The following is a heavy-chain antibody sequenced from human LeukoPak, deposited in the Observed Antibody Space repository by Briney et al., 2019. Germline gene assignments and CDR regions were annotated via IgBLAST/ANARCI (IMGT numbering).Heavy chain of an antibody. CDR1: GGSLSFSY. CDR2: IYSSGST. CDR3: ARVELATIDHFDY. J-gene: IGHJ4*02. D-gene: IGHD5-24*01. V-gene: IGHV4-4*07. Sequence: SETLSLTCTVSGGSLSFSYWSWIRQPAGKGLEWIGRIYSSGSTNYNPSLKSRVTMSVDTPKNQFSLKLTSVTAADTAVYYCARVELATIDHFDYWGQGILVTVSS.